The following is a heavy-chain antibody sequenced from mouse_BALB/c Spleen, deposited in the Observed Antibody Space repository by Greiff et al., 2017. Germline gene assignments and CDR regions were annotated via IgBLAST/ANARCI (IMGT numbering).Heavy chain of an antibody. Sequence: EVKVVESGGGLVQPGESLKLSCESNEYEFPSHDMSWVRKTPEKRLELVAAINSDGGSTYYPDTMERRFIISRDNTKKTLYLQMSSLRSEDTALYYCARHGGNYPIPWFAYWGQGTLVTVSA. V-gene: IGHV5-2*01. J-gene: IGHJ3*01. D-gene: IGHD1-1*01. CDR2: INSDGGST. CDR3: ARHGGNYPIPWFAY. CDR1: EYEFPSHD.